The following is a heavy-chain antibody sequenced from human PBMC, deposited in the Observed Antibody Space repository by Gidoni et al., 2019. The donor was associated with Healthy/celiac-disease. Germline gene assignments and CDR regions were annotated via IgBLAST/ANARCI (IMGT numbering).Heavy chain of an antibody. CDR2: IYPGDSDT. CDR3: ARVEVTMVRGVIMDYYFDY. V-gene: IGHV5-51*01. Sequence: EVQLVQSGAEVKKPGESLKISCKGSGYSFTSYWIGWVRQMPGKGLEWMGIIYPGDSDTRYSPSFQGQVTISADKSISTAYLQWSSLKASDTAMYYCARVEVTMVRGVIMDYYFDYWGQGTLVTVSS. J-gene: IGHJ4*02. CDR1: GYSFTSYW. D-gene: IGHD3-10*01.